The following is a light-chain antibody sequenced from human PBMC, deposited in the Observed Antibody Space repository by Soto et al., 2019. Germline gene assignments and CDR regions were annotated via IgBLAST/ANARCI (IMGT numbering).Light chain of an antibody. Sequence: EIVMTQSPATLSVSPGETATLSCRASQSVNSNLAWYQQKPGQAPRLLISDASTRDAGLPARFSGSGSGTEFTLTISSLQSEDFAAYFCQQSNNWPKTFGQGTKVEIK. CDR3: QQSNNWPKT. CDR1: QSVNSN. CDR2: DAS. V-gene: IGKV3-15*01. J-gene: IGKJ1*01.